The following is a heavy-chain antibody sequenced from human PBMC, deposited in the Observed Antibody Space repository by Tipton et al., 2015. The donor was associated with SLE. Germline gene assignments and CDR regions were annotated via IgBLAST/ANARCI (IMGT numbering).Heavy chain of an antibody. CDR2: IKYDGSVE. CDR3: AKERFGAFEI. CDR1: GFTFDYW. Sequence: GSLRLSCAASGFTFDYWMSWVRQAPGKGLEWVANIKYDGSVEYYVDSVKGRFTISRDNGKNSLYLQMNSLRAEDTAVYYCAKERFGAFEIWGQGTMVTVSS. J-gene: IGHJ3*02. D-gene: IGHD3-16*01. V-gene: IGHV3-7*01.